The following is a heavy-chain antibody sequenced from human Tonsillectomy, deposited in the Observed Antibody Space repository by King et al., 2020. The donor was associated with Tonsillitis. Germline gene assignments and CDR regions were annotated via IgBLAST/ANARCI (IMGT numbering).Heavy chain of an antibody. Sequence: QLQESGPGLVKPSGTLSLTCAVSGASISTNDWWSWVRQPPGKGLEWLGEIYHSGSINYNPSLKSRVTVSVDTSKNQFSLKMSSVTAADTAVYFCARVLYRREAYLWGKGTLVTVSS. J-gene: IGHJ4*02. CDR2: IYHSGSI. CDR1: GASISTNDW. D-gene: IGHD3-16*01. V-gene: IGHV4-4*02. CDR3: ARVLYRREAYL.